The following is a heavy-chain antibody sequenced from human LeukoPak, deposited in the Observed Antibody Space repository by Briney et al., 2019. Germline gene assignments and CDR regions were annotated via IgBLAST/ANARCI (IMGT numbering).Heavy chain of an antibody. J-gene: IGHJ4*02. CDR1: GGSFSGFH. V-gene: IGHV4-34*01. CDR2: INHSGST. D-gene: IGHD4-17*01. CDR3: ARTEDYGDYRYFDY. Sequence: SETLSLTCAVYGGSFSGFHWNWIRQPPGKGLEWIGDINHSGSTHYNPSLTSRVTISVDPSKNQFSLKLSSVTAADTAVYYCARTEDYGDYRYFDYWGQGTLVTVSS.